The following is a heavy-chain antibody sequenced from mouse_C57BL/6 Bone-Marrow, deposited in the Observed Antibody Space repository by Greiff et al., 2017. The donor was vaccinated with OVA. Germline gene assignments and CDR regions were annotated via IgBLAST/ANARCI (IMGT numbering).Heavy chain of an antibody. CDR3: ARDYDYPWFAY. CDR1: GYTFTSYW. Sequence: QVQLQQPGAELVKPGASVKLSCKASGYTFTSYWMHWVKQRPGQGLEWIGMIHPNSGSTYYNEKFKSKATLTVDKSSSTAYMQLSSLTSEDSAVYYCARDYDYPWFAYWGQGTLVTVSA. D-gene: IGHD2-4*01. J-gene: IGHJ3*01. V-gene: IGHV1-64*01. CDR2: IHPNSGST.